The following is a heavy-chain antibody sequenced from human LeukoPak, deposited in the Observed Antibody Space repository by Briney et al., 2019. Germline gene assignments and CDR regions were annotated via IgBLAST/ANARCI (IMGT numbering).Heavy chain of an antibody. CDR3: ARGSSRGSDFPRSEYFQH. V-gene: IGHV3-30-3*01. J-gene: IGHJ1*01. D-gene: IGHD2-15*01. CDR2: ISYDGSNK. CDR1: GFTFSSYA. Sequence: GGSLRLSCAASGFTFSSYAMHWVRQAPGKGLEWVAVISYDGSNKYYADSVKGRFTISRDNSKNTLYLQMNSLRAEDTAVYYCARGSSRGSDFPRSEYFQHWGQGTLVTVSS.